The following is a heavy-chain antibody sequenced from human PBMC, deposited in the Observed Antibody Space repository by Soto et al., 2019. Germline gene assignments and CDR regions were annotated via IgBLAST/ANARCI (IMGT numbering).Heavy chain of an antibody. CDR1: GFTFSSYS. D-gene: IGHD6-13*01. CDR2: ISSSSSYI. CDR3: ARGPRIAAAGPFDY. J-gene: IGHJ4*02. V-gene: IGHV3-21*01. Sequence: EVQLVESGGGLVKPGGSLRLSCAASGFTFSSYSMNWVRQAPGKGLEWVSSISSSSSYIYYADSVKGRFTISRDNAKNSLYLQMNSLRAEDTALYYCARGPRIAAAGPFDYWGQGTLVTVSS.